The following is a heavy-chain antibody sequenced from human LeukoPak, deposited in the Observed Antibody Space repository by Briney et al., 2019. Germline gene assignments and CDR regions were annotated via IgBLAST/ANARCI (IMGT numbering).Heavy chain of an antibody. Sequence: GASVKVSCKASGYTFTGYYMHWVRQAPGQGLEWMGWISAYNGNTNYAQKLQGRVTMTTDTSTSTAYMELRSLRSDDTAIYYCARGGSGSYFLYYFDYWGQGTLVTVSS. CDR3: ARGGSGSYFLYYFDY. D-gene: IGHD3-10*01. V-gene: IGHV1-18*04. J-gene: IGHJ4*02. CDR1: GYTFTGYY. CDR2: ISAYNGNT.